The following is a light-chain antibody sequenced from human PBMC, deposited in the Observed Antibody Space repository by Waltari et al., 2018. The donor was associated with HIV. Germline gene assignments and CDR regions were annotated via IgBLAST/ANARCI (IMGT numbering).Light chain of an antibody. J-gene: IGKJ4*01. CDR1: QDIRHY. V-gene: IGKV1-33*01. CDR2: DAS. Sequence: DIQMTQSPSSLSASVGDKVTITCQASQDIRHYLNWYQKKPGKAPNLLIYDASKLHTGVPSRFSGSSSGTHLTFTITSLQPEDIGTYYCQQFADLPLTFGGGTQVEI. CDR3: QQFADLPLT.